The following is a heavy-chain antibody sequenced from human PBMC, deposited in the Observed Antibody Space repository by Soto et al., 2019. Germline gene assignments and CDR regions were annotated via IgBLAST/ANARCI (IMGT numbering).Heavy chain of an antibody. Sequence: GESLKISCKGSGYSFTSYWISWVRQMPGKGLERMGRIDPSDSYTNYSPSFQGHVTISADKSISTAYLQWSSLKASDTAMYYCARLRYCSSTSCYKGYYYYYGMDVWGQGTTVTVSS. CDR3: ARLRYCSSTSCYKGYYYYYGMDV. V-gene: IGHV5-10-1*01. CDR1: GYSFTSYW. CDR2: IDPSDSYT. J-gene: IGHJ6*02. D-gene: IGHD2-2*02.